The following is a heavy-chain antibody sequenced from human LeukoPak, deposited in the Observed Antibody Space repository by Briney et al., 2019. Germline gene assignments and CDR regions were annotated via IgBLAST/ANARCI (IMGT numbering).Heavy chain of an antibody. CDR3: ARRGWAYCSGGSCSFDY. V-gene: IGHV4-34*01. J-gene: IGHJ4*02. CDR2: INHSGST. CDR1: GGSFSGYY. Sequence: SETLSLTCAVYGGSFSGYYWSWIRQPPGKGLEWIGEINHSGSTNYNPSLKSRVTISVDTSKNQFSLKLSSAPAADTAVYYCARRGWAYCSGGSCSFDYWGQGTLVTVSS. D-gene: IGHD2-15*01.